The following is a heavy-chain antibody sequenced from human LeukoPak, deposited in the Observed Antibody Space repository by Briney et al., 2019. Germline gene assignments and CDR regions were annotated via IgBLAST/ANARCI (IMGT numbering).Heavy chain of an antibody. CDR2: MNSAGTTI. V-gene: IGHV3-74*01. Sequence: GGSLRLSCAASGFTISGVWMHWVRLVPGEGLVWVARMNSAGTTINYADSVKGRFTISRDNVRNTLHLQMNNLSIEDTAVYFCIREVQVRASASLGLWGRGTLVTVS. J-gene: IGHJ4*01. CDR3: IREVQVRASASLGL. D-gene: IGHD1-1*01. CDR1: GFTISGVW.